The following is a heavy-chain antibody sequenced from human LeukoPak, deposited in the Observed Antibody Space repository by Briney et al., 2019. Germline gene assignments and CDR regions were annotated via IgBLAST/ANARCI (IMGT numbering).Heavy chain of an antibody. Sequence: GGSLRLSCAASGFSFSTYWMSWVRQAPGEGLEWVANIKQDGSEKYYVDSVKGRFTISRDNAKNSLYLQMNSLRAEDTAVYYCARAGNWNDGGYFDYWGQGILVTVSS. D-gene: IGHD1-20*01. J-gene: IGHJ4*02. CDR3: ARAGNWNDGGYFDY. CDR2: IKQDGSEK. CDR1: GFSFSTYW. V-gene: IGHV3-7*01.